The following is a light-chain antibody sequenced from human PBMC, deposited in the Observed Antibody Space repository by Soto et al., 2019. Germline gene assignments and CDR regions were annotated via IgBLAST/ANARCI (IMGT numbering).Light chain of an antibody. CDR1: SNDIGIDKL. V-gene: IGLV2-23*01. CDR3: CSYANTNNWL. Sequence: QSVLTQPASVSGSPGQSITISCTGTSNDIGIDKLVSWYQQHPGRAPKLMIYEGFKRPSGVSDRFSGSKSGNTASLTISGLRAEDEADYYCCSYANTNNWLFGGGTQLTVL. CDR2: EGF. J-gene: IGLJ2*01.